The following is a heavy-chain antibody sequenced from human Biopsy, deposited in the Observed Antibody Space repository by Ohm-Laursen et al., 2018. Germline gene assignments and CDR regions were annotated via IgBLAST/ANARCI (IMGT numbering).Heavy chain of an antibody. J-gene: IGHJ4*02. V-gene: IGHV1-18*01. CDR3: ARDPHGEGRDYGSYFDY. Sequence: ASVKVSCKASGYPFITYGISWVRQAPGQGLEWMGWISAYNGHTKFTRKFQDRVTMTTDTSTTTAYMDLRSLRSDDTAVYYCARDPHGEGRDYGSYFDYWGQGTLVTVSS. CDR2: ISAYNGHT. D-gene: IGHD4-17*01. CDR1: GYPFITYG.